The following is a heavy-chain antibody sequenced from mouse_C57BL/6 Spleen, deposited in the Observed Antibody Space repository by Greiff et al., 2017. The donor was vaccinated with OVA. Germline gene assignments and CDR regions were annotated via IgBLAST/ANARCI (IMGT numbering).Heavy chain of an antibody. V-gene: IGHV3-6*01. Sequence: ESGPGLVKPSQSLSLTCSVTGYSITSGYYWNWIRQFPGNKLEWMGYISYDGSNNYNPSLKNRISITRDTSKNQFFLKLNSVTTEDTATYYCARDYGSSQGYFDVWGTGTTVTVSS. CDR1: GYSITSGYY. D-gene: IGHD1-1*01. CDR2: ISYDGSN. J-gene: IGHJ1*03. CDR3: ARDYGSSQGYFDV.